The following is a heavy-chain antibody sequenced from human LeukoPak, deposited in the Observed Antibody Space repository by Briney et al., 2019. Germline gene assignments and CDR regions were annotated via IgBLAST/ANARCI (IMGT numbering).Heavy chain of an antibody. CDR1: GFTFSSYS. J-gene: IGHJ4*02. V-gene: IGHV3-48*02. D-gene: IGHD4-17*01. Sequence: GGSLSLSCAASGFTFSSYSMNWVRQAPGKGLEWVSYISSSSSTIYYADSVKGRFTISRDNAKNSLYLQMNSLRDEDTAVYYCARDDYGDYVGLLIDYWGQGTLVTVSS. CDR3: ARDDYGDYVGLLIDY. CDR2: ISSSSSTI.